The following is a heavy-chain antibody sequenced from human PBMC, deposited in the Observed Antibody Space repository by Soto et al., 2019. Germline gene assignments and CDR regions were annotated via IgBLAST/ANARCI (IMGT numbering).Heavy chain of an antibody. D-gene: IGHD2-2*01. J-gene: IGHJ6*02. V-gene: IGHV1-69*06. CDR2: IIPIFGAA. CDR3: ARDQVVVVPADYYYYYGMDA. Sequence: GASVKVSCKASGGTFSSYAISWVRQAPGQGLELMGGIIPIFGAANYAQKFQGRVTITADKSTSTAYMELSSLRSEDTAVYYCARDQVVVVPADYYYYYGMDAWGQGTTVTVSS. CDR1: GGTFSSYA.